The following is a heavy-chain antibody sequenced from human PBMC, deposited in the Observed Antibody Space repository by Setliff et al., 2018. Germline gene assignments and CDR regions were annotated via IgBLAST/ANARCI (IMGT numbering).Heavy chain of an antibody. CDR1: GFNVSTYW. V-gene: IGHV3-7*03. J-gene: IGHJ4*02. CDR2: IKQDGSQE. D-gene: IGHD5-18*01. Sequence: GGSLRLSCSASGFNVSTYWMGWVRQAPGKGLEWVANIKQDGSQENYIDSVKGRFTISRDNAKNSVYLQLNSLRAEDTAIYFCARDPWGDSYGCPFDLWGQGILVTVSS. CDR3: ARDPWGDSYGCPFDL.